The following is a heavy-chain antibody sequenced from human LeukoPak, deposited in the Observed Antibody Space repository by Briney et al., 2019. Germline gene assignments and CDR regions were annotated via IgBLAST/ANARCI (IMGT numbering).Heavy chain of an antibody. D-gene: IGHD6-13*01. V-gene: IGHV4-4*02. CDR2: IYHSGST. CDR1: GGSISSSNW. Sequence: PSETLSLTCAVSGGSISSSNWWSWVRQPPGKGLEWIGEIYHSGSTNYNPSLKSRVTISVDKSKNQFSLKLSSVTAADTAVYYCARVAIGAAADPYYFDYWGQGTLVTVSS. J-gene: IGHJ4*02. CDR3: ARVAIGAAADPYYFDY.